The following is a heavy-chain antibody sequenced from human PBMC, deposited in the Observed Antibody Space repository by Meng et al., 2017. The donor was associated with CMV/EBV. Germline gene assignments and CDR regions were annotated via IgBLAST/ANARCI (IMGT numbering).Heavy chain of an antibody. CDR1: GGSFSGYH. CDR3: ARVTEGDWYFDL. V-gene: IGHV4-34*01. J-gene: IGHJ2*01. CDR2: INHSGTT. Sequence: GSLRLSCAVYGGSFSGYHWNWIRQPPGKGLECIGEINHSGTTIYSPSLRSRVTISIDRSKKQFPLRLNSVTAADTAVYYCARVTEGDWYFDLWGRGTLVTVSS. D-gene: IGHD1-14*01.